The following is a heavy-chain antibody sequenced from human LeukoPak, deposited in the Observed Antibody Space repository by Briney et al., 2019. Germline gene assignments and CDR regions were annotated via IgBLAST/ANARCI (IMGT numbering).Heavy chain of an antibody. CDR3: ASVGWYRAFSFDY. CDR1: GGTFSSYA. J-gene: IGHJ4*02. V-gene: IGHV1-69*01. Sequence: SVKVSCKASGGTFSSYAISWVRQAPGQGLEWMGGIIPIFGTANYAQKFQGRVTITADESTSTAYMELSRLRSDDTAVYYCASVGWYRAFSFDYWGQGTLVTVSS. CDR2: IIPIFGTA. D-gene: IGHD6-19*01.